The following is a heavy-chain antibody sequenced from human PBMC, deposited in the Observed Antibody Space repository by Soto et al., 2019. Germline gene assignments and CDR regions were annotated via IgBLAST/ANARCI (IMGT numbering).Heavy chain of an antibody. Sequence: GGSLRLSCAASGFTFDDYAMHWVRQAPGKGLEWVSGISWNSGSIGYADSVKGRFTISRDNAKNSLYLQMNSLRAEDTALYYCAKGPSPYQLLSGYYYYGIDVWGQGTTVTVSS. J-gene: IGHJ6*02. D-gene: IGHD2-2*01. V-gene: IGHV3-9*01. CDR1: GFTFDDYA. CDR2: ISWNSGSI. CDR3: AKGPSPYQLLSGYYYYGIDV.